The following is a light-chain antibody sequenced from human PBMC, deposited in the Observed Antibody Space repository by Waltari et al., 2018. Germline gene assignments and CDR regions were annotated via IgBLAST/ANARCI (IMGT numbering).Light chain of an antibody. V-gene: IGLV2-11*01. Sequence: QSALTQPRSVSGSPGQSVTISCTGTSSDVGGYNYGSWYQQHPGKAPKLMIYDVSKRPSGVPDRFSGSKSGNTASLTISRLQAEDEADYYCCSYAGSYVFGTGTKVTVL. CDR1: SSDVGGYNY. CDR3: CSYAGSYV. J-gene: IGLJ1*01. CDR2: DVS.